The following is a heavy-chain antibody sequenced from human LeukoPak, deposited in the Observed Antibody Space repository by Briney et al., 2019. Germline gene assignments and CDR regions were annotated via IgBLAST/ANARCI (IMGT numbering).Heavy chain of an antibody. CDR1: GNRFTSYW. CDR2: IYFGDSHT. V-gene: IGHV5-51*01. CDR3: ARLATITPSHFDS. D-gene: IGHD5-12*01. Sequence: MHGESLKISCKGSGNRFTSYWIGWVRQMPGKGLEWMGIIYFGDSHTRYSPSFQGQVTISADRSISTAYLQWSSLKASDTAMYYCARLATITPSHFDSWGQGTLVTVSS. J-gene: IGHJ4*02.